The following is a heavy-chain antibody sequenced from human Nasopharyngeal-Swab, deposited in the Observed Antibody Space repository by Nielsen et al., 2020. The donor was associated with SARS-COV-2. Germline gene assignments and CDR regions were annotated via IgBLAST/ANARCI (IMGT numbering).Heavy chain of an antibody. CDR3: VKDWRYGGGY. J-gene: IGHJ4*02. Sequence: GGSLRLSCAASGFTFSSYAMSWVRQAPGKGLEWVSAISGSGGSTYYADSVKGRFSISRDNSKNTLYLQMNSLRADDTAIYLCVKDWRYGGGYWGQGTLVTVSS. D-gene: IGHD4/OR15-4a*01. CDR2: ISGSGGST. CDR1: GFTFSSYA. V-gene: IGHV3-23*01.